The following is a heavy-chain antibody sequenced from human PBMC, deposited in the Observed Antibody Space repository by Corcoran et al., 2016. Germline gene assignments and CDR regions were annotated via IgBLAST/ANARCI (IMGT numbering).Heavy chain of an antibody. V-gene: IGHV1-8*01. J-gene: IGHJ6*02. CDR3: ARDVPRDGMDV. Sequence: QVQLVQSGAEVKKPGASVKVSCKASGYTFTSSDINWVRQATGQGLEWMGWMSPNSGNTGYAQKFQGRVTMTRNTSISTAYMELSSLRSEDTAVYHCARDVPRDGMDVWGQGTTVTVSS. D-gene: IGHD3-16*01. CDR1: GYTFTSSD. CDR2: MSPNSGNT.